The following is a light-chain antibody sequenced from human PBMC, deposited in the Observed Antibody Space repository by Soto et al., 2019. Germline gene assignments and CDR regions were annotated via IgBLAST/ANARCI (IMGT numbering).Light chain of an antibody. J-gene: IGKJ4*01. CDR2: KAS. V-gene: IGKV1-5*03. Sequence: DIQMTQSPSILSASVGDRLTITCRASQSIDTWLAWYQQRPGKVPKLLIYKASNLESGVPSRFSGSGSGTEFTLTISNLQPDDFATYYCQQYNSYGLTFGGGTKVEIK. CDR1: QSIDTW. CDR3: QQYNSYGLT.